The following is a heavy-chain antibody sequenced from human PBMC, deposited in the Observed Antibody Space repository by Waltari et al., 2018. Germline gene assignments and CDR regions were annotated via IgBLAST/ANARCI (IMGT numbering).Heavy chain of an antibody. CDR2: IKQDGSET. V-gene: IGHV3-7*03. J-gene: IGHJ6*02. Sequence: GLEWVANIKQDGSETYFVDSVKGRFTISRDNAKNSLYLQMNSLRAEDTAVYYCARAGIRAYYYYYYGMDVWGQGTTVTVSS. CDR3: ARAGIRAYYYYYYGMDV. D-gene: IGHD3-10*01.